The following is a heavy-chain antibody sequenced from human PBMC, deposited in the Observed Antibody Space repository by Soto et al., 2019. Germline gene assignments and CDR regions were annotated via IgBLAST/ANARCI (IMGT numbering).Heavy chain of an antibody. CDR2: ISYDGNNK. Sequence: QAQLVESGGGVVQPGRSLRLSCGASGFTFSNYGMHWVRQAPGKGLDWVAAISYDGNNKYYADSVKGRFSISRDDSKNTLYLQMNSLRPEDTAMYYCARLMYAFDSNGFSIVYWGQGTLVTVSS. CDR3: ARLMYAFDSNGFSIVY. CDR1: GFTFSNYG. V-gene: IGHV3-30*03. D-gene: IGHD3-22*01. J-gene: IGHJ4*02.